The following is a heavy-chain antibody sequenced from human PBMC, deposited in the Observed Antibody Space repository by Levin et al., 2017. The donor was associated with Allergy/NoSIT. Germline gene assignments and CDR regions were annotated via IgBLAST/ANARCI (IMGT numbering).Heavy chain of an antibody. CDR2: ISSSGSTI. CDR1: GFTFSSYE. D-gene: IGHD1-1*01. Sequence: PGGSLRLSCAASGFTFSSYEMNWVRQAPGKGLEWVSYISSSGSTIYYADSVKGRFTISRDNAKNSLYLQMNSLRAEDTAVYYCARAPNDSGDFDYWGQGTLVTVSS. V-gene: IGHV3-48*03. CDR3: ARAPNDSGDFDY. J-gene: IGHJ4*02.